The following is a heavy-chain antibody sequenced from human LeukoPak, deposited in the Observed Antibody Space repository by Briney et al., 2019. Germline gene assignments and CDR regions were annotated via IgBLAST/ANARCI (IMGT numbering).Heavy chain of an antibody. CDR1: GFTFSSYG. J-gene: IGHJ4*02. D-gene: IGHD4-17*01. CDR3: AKGGFTTVTTGAYFDY. CDR2: IWYDGSNK. V-gene: IGHV3-33*06. Sequence: GRSLRLSCAASGFTFSSYGMHWVRQAPGKGLEWVAVIWYDGSNKYYADSVKGRFTISRDNSKNTLYLQMNSLRAEDTAVYYCAKGGFTTVTTGAYFDYWGQGTLVTVSS.